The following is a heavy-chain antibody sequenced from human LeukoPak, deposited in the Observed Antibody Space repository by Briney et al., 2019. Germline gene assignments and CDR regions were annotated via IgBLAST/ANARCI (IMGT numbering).Heavy chain of an antibody. CDR2: ISGYNANT. CDR3: ARPRVAGSFDY. J-gene: IGHJ4*02. CDR1: GYTFTSYD. V-gene: IGHV1-18*01. Sequence: ASVKVSCKTSGYTFTSYDISWVRQAPGQGLEWMGWISGYNANTNYGQKFQGRVTMTIDTSTSTVYMELRSLRSDDTAVYYCARPRVAGSFDYWGQGTLVTVSS. D-gene: IGHD6-19*01.